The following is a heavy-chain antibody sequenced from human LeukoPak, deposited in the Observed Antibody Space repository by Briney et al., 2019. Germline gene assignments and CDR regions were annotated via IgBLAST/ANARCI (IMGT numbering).Heavy chain of an antibody. CDR1: GGSISSDY. D-gene: IGHD3-16*01. J-gene: IGHJ2*01. CDR3: ARLRSDWYFDL. V-gene: IGHV4-59*01. CDR2: IYHSGGT. Sequence: SETLSLTCTVSGGSISSDYWSWIRQPPGKALEWIGNIYHSGGTNYNPSLKSRVTISVDTSKTKFSLKLSSVTAADTAAYYCARLRSDWYFDLWGRGTLVTVSS.